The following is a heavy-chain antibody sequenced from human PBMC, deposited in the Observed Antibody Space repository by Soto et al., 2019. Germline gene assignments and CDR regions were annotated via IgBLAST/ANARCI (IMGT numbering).Heavy chain of an antibody. CDR1: GYTLTELS. Sequence: GASVKVSCKVSGYTLTELSMHWVRQAPGKGLEWMGGFDPEDGETIYAQKFQGRVTMTEDTSTDTAYMELSSLRSEDTAVYYCATDFRYYYDSSGAGGDAFDIWGQGTMVTVSS. CDR2: FDPEDGET. CDR3: ATDFRYYYDSSGAGGDAFDI. J-gene: IGHJ3*02. V-gene: IGHV1-24*01. D-gene: IGHD3-22*01.